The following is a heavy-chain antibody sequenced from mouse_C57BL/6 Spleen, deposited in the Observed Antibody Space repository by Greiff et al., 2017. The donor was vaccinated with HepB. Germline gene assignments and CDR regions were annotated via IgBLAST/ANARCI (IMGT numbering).Heavy chain of an antibody. V-gene: IGHV14-3*01. J-gene: IGHJ4*01. CDR3: ARSRYYGSSGYAMDY. CDR1: GFNIKNTY. Sequence: DVQLQESVAELVRPGASVKLSCTASGFNIKNTYMHWVKQRPEQGLEWIGRIDPANGNTKYAPKFQGKATITADTSSNTAYLQLSSLTSEDTAIYYCARSRYYGSSGYAMDYWGQGTSVTVSS. D-gene: IGHD1-1*01. CDR2: IDPANGNT.